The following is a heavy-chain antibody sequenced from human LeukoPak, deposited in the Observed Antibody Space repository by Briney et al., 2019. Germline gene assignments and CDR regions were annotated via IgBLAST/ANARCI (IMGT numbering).Heavy chain of an antibody. V-gene: IGHV3-7*03. CDR1: GFSFSSYW. J-gene: IGHJ4*02. CDR2: IKQDGSER. CDR3: ASKDCSSTSCYYSPELELNG. Sequence: GGSLRLSCAASGFSFSSYWMSWVRQAPGKGLEWVANIKQDGSERYFMDSVKGRFTISRDNARNSLYLQINSLRVDDTAVYYCASKDCSSTSCYYSPELELNGWGQGTLVTVSS. D-gene: IGHD2-2*01.